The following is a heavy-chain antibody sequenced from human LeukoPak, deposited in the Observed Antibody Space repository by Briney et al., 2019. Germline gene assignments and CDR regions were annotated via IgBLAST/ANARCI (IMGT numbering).Heavy chain of an antibody. CDR2: ISYDGSNK. CDR3: VLFYGAAAGSDY. J-gene: IGHJ4*02. CDR1: GFTFSSYG. V-gene: IGHV3-30*03. Sequence: PGGSLRLSCAASGFTFSSYGMHWVRQAPGKGLEWVAVISYDGSNKYYADSVKGRFTISRDNSKNTLYLQMNSLRAEDTAVYYCVLFYGAAAGSDYWGQGTLVTVSS. D-gene: IGHD6-13*01.